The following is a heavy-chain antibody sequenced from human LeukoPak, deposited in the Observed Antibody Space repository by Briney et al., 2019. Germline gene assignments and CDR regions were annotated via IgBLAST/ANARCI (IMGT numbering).Heavy chain of an antibody. V-gene: IGHV3-74*01. CDR1: GFTFSTHW. J-gene: IGHJ4*01. D-gene: IGHD3-22*01. Sequence: GGSLRLSCAASGFTFSTHWMHWVRQVPGRGPVWVSRVDLGGRSTIYEKSVKGRFSISRDNAKSTLYLQMNGLRAEDTAVYYCARGPGSSGGAYVGDYWGHGTLVTVSS. CDR3: ARGPGSSGGAYVGDY. CDR2: VDLGGRST.